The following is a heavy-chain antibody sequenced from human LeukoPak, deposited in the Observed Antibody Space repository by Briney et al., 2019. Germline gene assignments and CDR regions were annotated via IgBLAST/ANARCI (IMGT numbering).Heavy chain of an antibody. CDR2: ISGSGGST. D-gene: IGHD3-22*01. CDR3: AKGCGYYDSSGYYYFDY. V-gene: IGHV3-23*01. Sequence: GGSLRLSCAASGFTFSSYAMSWVRQAPGKGLEWVSAISGSGGSTYYADSVKGRFTISRDNSKNTLYLQMNSLRAEATAVYYCAKGCGYYDSSGYYYFDYWGQGTLVTVSS. CDR1: GFTFSSYA. J-gene: IGHJ4*02.